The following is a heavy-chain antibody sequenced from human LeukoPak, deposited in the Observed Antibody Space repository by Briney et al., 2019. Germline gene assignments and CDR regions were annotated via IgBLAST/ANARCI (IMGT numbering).Heavy chain of an antibody. Sequence: ASVKVSCKASGYTFTSHGISWVRQAPGQGLEWMGWISTYNGNTNYAQKLQGRVSMTTDTSTSTAYMELSSLRSDDTAVYYCARGGDYYDSSVPFDYWGQGTLVTVSS. V-gene: IGHV1-18*01. J-gene: IGHJ4*02. CDR1: GYTFTSHG. D-gene: IGHD3-22*01. CDR2: ISTYNGNT. CDR3: ARGGDYYDSSVPFDY.